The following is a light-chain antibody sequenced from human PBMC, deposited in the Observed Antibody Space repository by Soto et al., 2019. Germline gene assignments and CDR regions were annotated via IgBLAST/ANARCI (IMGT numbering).Light chain of an antibody. CDR2: AAS. CDR1: QDISSW. Sequence: IPITQSPSCLSASLGDRVTITCRASQDISSWLAWYQQKPGKAPHLLIYAASTLQSGVPSRFSGSGSGTDFTLTISCLQSEDFATYYCQQYYSYPRTFGQGTKVDI. V-gene: IGKV1-8*01. J-gene: IGKJ1*01. CDR3: QQYYSYPRT.